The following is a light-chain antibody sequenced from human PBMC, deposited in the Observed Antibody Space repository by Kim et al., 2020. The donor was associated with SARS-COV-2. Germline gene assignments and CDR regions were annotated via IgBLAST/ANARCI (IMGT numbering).Light chain of an antibody. J-gene: IGKJ2*01. CDR2: KAS. CDR1: QSISTW. V-gene: IGKV1-5*03. CDR3: QQYNSYRYT. Sequence: DIQMTQSPSTLSASVGDRVTITCRASQSISTWLAWYQQKPGKAPKALIYKASNLESGVPSRFSGSGSGTEFTLTISSLQPDDFATYDCQQYNSYRYTFGQGTKLEI.